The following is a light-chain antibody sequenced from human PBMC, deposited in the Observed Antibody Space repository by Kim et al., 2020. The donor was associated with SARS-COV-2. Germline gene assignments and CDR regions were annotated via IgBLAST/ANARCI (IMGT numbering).Light chain of an antibody. CDR2: DVS. V-gene: IGLV2-14*03. CDR1: SSDVGGDNY. J-gene: IGLJ1*01. Sequence: GQTITSSYTGTSSDVGGDNYVSWYQQHPGQAPKLKIYDVSTRPSGVSNRVSSSKSGNTASLTISGLQAEDEADYYCSAYTSSSTLVFGTGTKVTVL. CDR3: SAYTSSSTLV.